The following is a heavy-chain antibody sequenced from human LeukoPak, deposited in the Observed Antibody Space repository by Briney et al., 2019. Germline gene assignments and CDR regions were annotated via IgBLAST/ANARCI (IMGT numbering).Heavy chain of an antibody. CDR3: ARVWQQLVPGWFDP. Sequence: GESLKISCKGSRYSFTSYWIGWVRQMPGKGLEWMGIIYPGDSDTRYSPSFQGQVTISADKSISTAYLRWSSLKASDTAMYYCARVWQQLVPGWFDPWGQGTLVTVSS. J-gene: IGHJ5*02. CDR1: RYSFTSYW. V-gene: IGHV5-51*01. D-gene: IGHD6-13*01. CDR2: IYPGDSDT.